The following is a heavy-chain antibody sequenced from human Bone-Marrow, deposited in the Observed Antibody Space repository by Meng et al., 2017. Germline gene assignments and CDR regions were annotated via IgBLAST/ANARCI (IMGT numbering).Heavy chain of an antibody. J-gene: IGHJ4*02. V-gene: IGHV3-48*03. CDR3: ASLPFFYDSNGYDHDY. Sequence: GESLKISCAASGFIFSSYEMHWVRQAPGKGLEWISYISPTGSTMYYADSVKGRFTISRDNSKNTLYLQMNSLRAEDTAVYYCASLPFFYDSNGYDHDYWGQGTLVTVSS. D-gene: IGHD3-22*01. CDR2: ISPTGSTM. CDR1: GFIFSSYE.